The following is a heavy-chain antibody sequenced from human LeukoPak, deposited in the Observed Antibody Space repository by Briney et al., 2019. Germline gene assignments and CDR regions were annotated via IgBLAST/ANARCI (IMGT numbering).Heavy chain of an antibody. CDR2: IYYSGST. Sequence: SETLSFTCTVSGGSISSSSYYWGWIRQPPGKGLEWIGSIYYSGSTYYNPSLKSRVTISVDTSKNQFSLKLGSVTAADTAVYYCARETSQKGAHYMDVWGKGTTVTISS. D-gene: IGHD3-16*01. V-gene: IGHV4-39*07. CDR3: ARETSQKGAHYMDV. CDR1: GGSISSSSYY. J-gene: IGHJ6*03.